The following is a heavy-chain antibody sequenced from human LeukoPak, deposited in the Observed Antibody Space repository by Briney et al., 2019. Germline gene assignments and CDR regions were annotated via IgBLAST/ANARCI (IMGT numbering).Heavy chain of an antibody. Sequence: PSETLSLTCTVSGGSISSGSYYWNWIRQPAGKGLEWIGRIYTSGSTNYNPSLKSRVTISVDTSKNQFSLKLSSVTAADTAVYYCARRGEIWGQGTMVTVSS. CDR3: ARRGEI. D-gene: IGHD3-10*01. CDR1: GGSISSGSYY. V-gene: IGHV4-61*02. J-gene: IGHJ3*02. CDR2: IYTSGST.